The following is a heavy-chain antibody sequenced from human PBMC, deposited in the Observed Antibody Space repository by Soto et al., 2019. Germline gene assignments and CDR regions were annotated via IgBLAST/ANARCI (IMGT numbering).Heavy chain of an antibody. V-gene: IGHV1-18*01. CDR3: ARVEFLDIVLVVAMDV. CDR1: GYTFTSYG. D-gene: IGHD2-15*01. Sequence: ASVKVSCKASGYTFTSYGISWVRQAPGQGLEWMGWISAYNGNTNYAQKLQGRVTMTTDTSTSTAYMELRSLRSDDTAVYYCARVEFLDIVLVVAMDVGAQGTTVTVSS. CDR2: ISAYNGNT. J-gene: IGHJ6*02.